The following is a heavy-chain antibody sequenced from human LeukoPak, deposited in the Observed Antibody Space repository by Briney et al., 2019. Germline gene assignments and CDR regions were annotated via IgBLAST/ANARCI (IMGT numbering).Heavy chain of an antibody. CDR2: ISYDGSNK. Sequence: GGSLRLSCAASGFTFSSYGMPWVRQAPGKGLEWVAVISYDGSNKYYADSVKGRFTISRDNSKNTLYLQMNSLRAEDTAVYYCAKDTYYYDSSGYASIRNWGQGTLVTVSS. V-gene: IGHV3-30*18. D-gene: IGHD3-22*01. CDR1: GFTFSSYG. CDR3: AKDTYYYDSSGYASIRN. J-gene: IGHJ4*02.